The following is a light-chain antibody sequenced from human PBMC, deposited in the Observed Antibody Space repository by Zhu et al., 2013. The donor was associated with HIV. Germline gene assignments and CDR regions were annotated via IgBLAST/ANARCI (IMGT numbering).Light chain of an antibody. V-gene: IGKV1-17*03. CDR2: AAS. J-gene: IGKJ3*01. CDR1: QDISNY. CDR3: QHVNSNAA. Sequence: DIQMTQSPSAMSASVGDRVTITCRASQDISNYLAWFQQKPGKVPKRLIYAASSLQSGVPSRFGGRGSGTEFTLTITSLQPDDFATYYCQHVNSNAAFGPGTKVDV.